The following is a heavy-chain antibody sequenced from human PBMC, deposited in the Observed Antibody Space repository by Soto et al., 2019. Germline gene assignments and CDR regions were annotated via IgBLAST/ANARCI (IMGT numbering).Heavy chain of an antibody. V-gene: IGHV3-74*01. J-gene: IGHJ4*02. D-gene: IGHD5-18*01. CDR2: IKTDGSST. Sequence: EVQLVESGGGLVQPGGSLRLSCAASGFSFSSYWIHWVRQAPVKGLVWVSRIKTDGSSTDYADSVKGRFTISRDNAKNTLYLQMNSLSAEDTAVYYCAKREGNTYGLFHWGQGTLVTVSS. CDR3: AKREGNTYGLFH. CDR1: GFSFSSYW.